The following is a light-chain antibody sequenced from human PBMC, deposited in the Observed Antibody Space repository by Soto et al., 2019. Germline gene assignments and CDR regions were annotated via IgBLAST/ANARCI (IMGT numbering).Light chain of an antibody. Sequence: DIVMTQSPDSLAISLGERATINCKSSQSILHSSNNKNYLAWYRLHPGQSPQLLIYWASTRESGVPDRFLGSGSGTDFTLTITSLQAEDVAVYYCQQYFRPPQTFGQGTRVEIK. CDR2: WAS. V-gene: IGKV4-1*01. J-gene: IGKJ1*01. CDR3: QQYFRPPQT. CDR1: QSILHSSNNKNY.